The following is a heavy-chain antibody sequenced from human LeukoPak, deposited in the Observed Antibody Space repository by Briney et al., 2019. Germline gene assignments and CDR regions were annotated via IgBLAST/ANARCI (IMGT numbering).Heavy chain of an antibody. J-gene: IGHJ6*03. V-gene: IGHV3-7*01. CDR3: ARVKSCSSTSCYTGGTYYYYYMDV. CDR2: IKQDGSEK. CDR1: GFTFSSYW. D-gene: IGHD2-2*02. Sequence: SGGSLRLSCAASGFTFSSYWMSWVRLAPGKGLEWVANIKQDGSEKYYVDSVKGRFTISRDNAKNSLYLQMNSLRAEDTAVYYCARVKSCSSTSCYTGGTYYYYYMDVWGKGTTVTDSS.